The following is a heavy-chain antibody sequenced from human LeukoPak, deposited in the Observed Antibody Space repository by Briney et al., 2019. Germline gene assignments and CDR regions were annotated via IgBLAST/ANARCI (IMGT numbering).Heavy chain of an antibody. Sequence: PSETLSLTCTVSGGSIINYYWSWIRQPPGKGLEWIGEINHSGSTNYNPSLKSRVTISVDTSKNQFSLKLSSVTAADTAVYYCARTTVVPIVVVPAARRGDFDYWGQGTLVTVSS. CDR1: GGSIINYY. CDR3: ARTTVVPIVVVPAARRGDFDY. V-gene: IGHV4-34*01. J-gene: IGHJ4*02. CDR2: INHSGST. D-gene: IGHD2-2*01.